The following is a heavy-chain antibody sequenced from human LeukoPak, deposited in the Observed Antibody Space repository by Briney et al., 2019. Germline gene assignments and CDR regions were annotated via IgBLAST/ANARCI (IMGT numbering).Heavy chain of an antibody. D-gene: IGHD1-1*01. CDR1: GFTFSSYA. J-gene: IGHJ4*02. Sequence: GGSLRLSYAASGFTFSSYAMIWVRQAPGKGLEWVSRISGSGGSTYYADSVKGRFTITRDNSKNTLYLQMNSLGAEDTAVYYCAKSGPPPGNVRPTREPDFDYWGQGTLVTVSS. V-gene: IGHV3-23*01. CDR3: AKSGPPPGNVRPTREPDFDY. CDR2: ISGSGGST.